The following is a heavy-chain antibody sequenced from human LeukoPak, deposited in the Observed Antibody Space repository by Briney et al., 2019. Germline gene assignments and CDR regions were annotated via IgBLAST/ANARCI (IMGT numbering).Heavy chain of an antibody. J-gene: IGHJ4*02. CDR1: GFTFSSYW. Sequence: GGSLRLSCAASGFTFSSYWMSWVRQAPEKGLEWVANINQGGSEKYYVDSVKGRSTISRDNAKHSLYLQMNSLRVEDTAIYYCARDETALDSWGQGTQVTVSS. D-gene: IGHD5-18*01. V-gene: IGHV3-7*01. CDR3: ARDETALDS. CDR2: INQGGSEK.